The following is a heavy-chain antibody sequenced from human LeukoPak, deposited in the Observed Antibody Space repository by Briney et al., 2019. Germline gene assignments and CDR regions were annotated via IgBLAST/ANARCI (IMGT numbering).Heavy chain of an antibody. CDR1: GFTFSSYA. V-gene: IGHV3-23*01. D-gene: IGHD3-22*01. CDR3: AKPANYYDSSGYYPMSPYWYFDL. J-gene: IGHJ2*01. CDR2: ISGSGGST. Sequence: GGSLRLSCAASGFTFSSYAMSWVRQAPGKGLEWVSAISGSGGSTYYADSVKGRSTISRDNSKNTLYLQMNSLRAEDTAVYYCAKPANYYDSSGYYPMSPYWYFDLWGRGTLVTVSS.